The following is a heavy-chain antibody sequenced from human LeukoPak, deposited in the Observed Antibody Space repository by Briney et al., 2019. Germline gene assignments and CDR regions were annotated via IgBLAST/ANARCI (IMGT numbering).Heavy chain of an antibody. D-gene: IGHD2-2*01. CDR3: ARDREYQLPVYYYYGMDV. Sequence: GGSLKLSCAASGFTFSSYAMHWVRQAPGKGLEWVAVISYDGSNKYYADSVKGRFTISRDNSKNTLYLQMNSLRAEDTAVYYCARDREYQLPVYYYYGMDVWGQGTTVTVSS. CDR2: ISYDGSNK. CDR1: GFTFSSYA. J-gene: IGHJ6*02. V-gene: IGHV3-30-3*01.